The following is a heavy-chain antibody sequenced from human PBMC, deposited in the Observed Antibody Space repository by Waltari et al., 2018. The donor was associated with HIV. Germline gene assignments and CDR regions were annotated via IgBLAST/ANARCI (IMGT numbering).Heavy chain of an antibody. D-gene: IGHD2-2*01. J-gene: IGHJ4*02. CDR2: IYYSGST. Sequence: QVQLQESGPGLVKPSETLSLTCTVSGGSITSYSWSWIRQPPGKGLEWIGYIYYSGSTNYNPSLKSRVTISVDTSKNQFSLNVTSVTAADTAVYYCARGPTRYYFDNWGQGTLVTVSS. V-gene: IGHV4-59*01. CDR1: GGSITSYS. CDR3: ARGPTRYYFDN.